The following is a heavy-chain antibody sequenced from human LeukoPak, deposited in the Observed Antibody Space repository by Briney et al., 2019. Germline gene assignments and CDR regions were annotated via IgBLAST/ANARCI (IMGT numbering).Heavy chain of an antibody. Sequence: GRSLRLSCAASGFTFSSYGMHWVRQAPGKGLEWVAGISYDGSNKYYADSVKGRFTISRDNSKNTLYLQMNSLRAEDTAVYYCAKSAGGSGSYLFDYWGQGTLVTVSS. CDR3: AKSAGGSGSYLFDY. CDR1: GFTFSSYG. D-gene: IGHD3-10*01. J-gene: IGHJ4*02. V-gene: IGHV3-30*18. CDR2: ISYDGSNK.